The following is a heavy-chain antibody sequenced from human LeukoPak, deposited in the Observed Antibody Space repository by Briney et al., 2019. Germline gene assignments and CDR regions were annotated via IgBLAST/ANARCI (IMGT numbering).Heavy chain of an antibody. CDR2: INSDGSST. CDR1: GFTFSSYW. Sequence: GGSLRLSCAASGFTFSSYWMHWVRQAPGKGLVWVSRINSDGSSTSYADSVKGRFTISRDNAKNTLYLQMNSLRAEDTAVYYCTRGNDFWSGYSDYWGQGTLVTVSS. CDR3: TRGNDFWSGYSDY. J-gene: IGHJ4*02. D-gene: IGHD3-3*01. V-gene: IGHV3-74*01.